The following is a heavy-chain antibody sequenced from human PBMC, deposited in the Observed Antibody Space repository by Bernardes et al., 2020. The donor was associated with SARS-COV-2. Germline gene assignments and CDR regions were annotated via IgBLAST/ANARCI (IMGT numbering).Heavy chain of an antibody. V-gene: IGHV4-59*01. D-gene: IGHD6-6*01. J-gene: IGHJ4*02. CDR2: IYYSGST. CDR1: GGSISSCY. CDR3: FY. Sequence: SETLSLTCTVSGGSISSCYWSWIRKRPGKGLEWIGYIYYSGSTNYNPSLKSRVNMDLSSLRSDDTAVYYCARDGPRGSSSSFYWGQGTLVTVSS.